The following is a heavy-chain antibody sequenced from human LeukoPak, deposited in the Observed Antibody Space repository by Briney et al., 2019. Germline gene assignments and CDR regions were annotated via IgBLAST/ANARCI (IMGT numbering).Heavy chain of an antibody. V-gene: IGHV3-33*01. Sequence: PGGSLRLSCAASGFTFSSYGMHWVRQAPGKGLEWVAVIWYDGSNKYYADSVKGRFTISRDNSKNTLYLQMNSLRAEDTAVYYCARVTLRPPMVRGVIDYWGQGTLVTVSS. D-gene: IGHD3-10*01. CDR2: IWYDGSNK. CDR1: GFTFSSYG. CDR3: ARVTLRPPMVRGVIDY. J-gene: IGHJ4*02.